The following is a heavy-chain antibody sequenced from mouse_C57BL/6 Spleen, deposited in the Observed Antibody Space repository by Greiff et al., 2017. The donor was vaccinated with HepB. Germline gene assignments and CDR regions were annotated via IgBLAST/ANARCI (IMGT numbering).Heavy chain of an antibody. CDR1: GFTFTDYY. CDR2: IRNKANGYTT. V-gene: IGHV7-3*01. D-gene: IGHD1-1*01. J-gene: IGHJ2*01. Sequence: DVMLVESGGGLVQPGGSLSLSCAASGFTFTDYYMSWVRQPPGKALEWLGFIRNKANGYTTEYSASVKGRFTISRDNSQSILYLQMNALRAEDSATYYCARLSITTVVATYFDYWGQGTTLTVSS. CDR3: ARLSITTVVATYFDY.